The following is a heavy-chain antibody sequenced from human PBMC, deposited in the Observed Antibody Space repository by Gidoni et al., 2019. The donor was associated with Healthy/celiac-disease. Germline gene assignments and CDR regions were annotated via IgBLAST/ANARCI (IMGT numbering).Heavy chain of an antibody. V-gene: IGHV4-38-2*02. Sequence: QLQASGPGLVQPSETLSLTCALSCYSISIGYYLRWIRQPPGKGLEWIVIIYHSGSTYYNPSLTSRVTISVDTSKNQFSLNMSSVTAADTVVYYCARDWAFSSWYANYYYYGMDVLCLGTTVTVSS. CDR1: CYSISIGYY. J-gene: IGHJ6*02. D-gene: IGHD6-13*01. CDR2: IYHSGST. CDR3: ARDWAFSSWYANYYYYGMDV.